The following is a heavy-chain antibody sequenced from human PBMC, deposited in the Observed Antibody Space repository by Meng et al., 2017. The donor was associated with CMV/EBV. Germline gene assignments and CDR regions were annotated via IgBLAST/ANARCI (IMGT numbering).Heavy chain of an antibody. CDR1: GFTFSSYW. D-gene: IGHD1-26*01. CDR2: IKQDGSEK. CDR3: ARVVSGSLDY. J-gene: IGHJ4*02. Sequence: GESLKISCAASGFTFSSYWMSWVRQAPGKGLGWVANIKQDGSEKYYVDSLKGRFTISSDNAKNSLYLQMNSLRAEDTAVYYCARVVSGSLDYWGQGTLVTVSS. V-gene: IGHV3-7*01.